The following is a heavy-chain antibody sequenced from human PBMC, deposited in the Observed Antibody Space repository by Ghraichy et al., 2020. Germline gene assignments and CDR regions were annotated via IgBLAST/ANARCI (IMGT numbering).Heavy chain of an antibody. Sequence: GESLRLSCEASGSSFRTYDMHWVRQIIGKGLEWVSAIGTTGDTYYPGSVKGRFTISRDNAKNSLYLQMNSLRAEDTAVYYCAREVPDSVSWGWSLDLWGRGTLVTVSS. V-gene: IGHV3-13*01. CDR2: IGTTGDT. CDR1: GSSFRTYD. CDR3: AREVPDSVSWGWSLDL. D-gene: IGHD3-16*01. J-gene: IGHJ2*01.